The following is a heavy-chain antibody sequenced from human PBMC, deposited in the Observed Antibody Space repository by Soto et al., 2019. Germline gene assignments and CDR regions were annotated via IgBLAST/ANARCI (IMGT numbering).Heavy chain of an antibody. Sequence: QVQLQESGPGLVKPSETLSLTCTVSGGSISSYYWSWIRQPPGKGLEWIGYIYYSGSTNYNPSLKSRVTTSVDPSKNQFSLQLSSVTAADTAVYYCARDMGYYDILTGYPRGAYNWFDPWGQGTLVTVSS. CDR2: IYYSGST. CDR3: ARDMGYYDILTGYPRGAYNWFDP. CDR1: GGSISSYY. J-gene: IGHJ5*02. D-gene: IGHD3-9*01. V-gene: IGHV4-59*01.